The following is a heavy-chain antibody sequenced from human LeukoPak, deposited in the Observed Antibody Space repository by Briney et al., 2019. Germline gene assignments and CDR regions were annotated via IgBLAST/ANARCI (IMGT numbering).Heavy chain of an antibody. Sequence: GGSLRLSCAASGFTVSSNYMSWVRQAPGKGLEWVSVIYSGGSTYHADYVKGRFTISRDNSKNTLYLQMSSLRAEDTAVYYCARGRYSSGWYLDYWGQGTLVTVSS. D-gene: IGHD6-19*01. CDR2: IYSGGST. CDR3: ARGRYSSGWYLDY. V-gene: IGHV3-66*01. J-gene: IGHJ4*02. CDR1: GFTVSSNY.